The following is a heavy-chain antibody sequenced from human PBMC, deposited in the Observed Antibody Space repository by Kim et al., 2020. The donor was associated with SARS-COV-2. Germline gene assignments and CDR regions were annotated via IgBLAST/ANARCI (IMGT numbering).Heavy chain of an antibody. J-gene: IGHJ5*02. Sequence: GGSLRLSCAASGFTFTSFAMSWVRQAPGKGLEWVSASGSGGSTYYADSVKGRFTISRDNSKNTLYLQMNSLRAEDTAVYYCAKTVNVVNYFDPWGQGTLVTVSS. CDR1: GFTFTSFA. V-gene: IGHV3-23*01. CDR3: AKTVNVVNYFDP. D-gene: IGHD2-2*01. CDR2: SGSGGST.